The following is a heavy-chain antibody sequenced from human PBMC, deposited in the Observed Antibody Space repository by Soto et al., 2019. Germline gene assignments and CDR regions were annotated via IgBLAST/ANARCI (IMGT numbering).Heavy chain of an antibody. Sequence: GGSLRLSCAASGFTFSSYAMHWVRQAPGKGLEWVAVISYDGSNKYYADSVKGRFTISRDNSKNTLYLQMNSLRAEDTAVYYCARDQEDIAAAGTSWFDPWGQGTLVTVSS. CDR1: GFTFSSYA. D-gene: IGHD6-13*01. CDR3: ARDQEDIAAAGTSWFDP. V-gene: IGHV3-30-3*01. J-gene: IGHJ5*02. CDR2: ISYDGSNK.